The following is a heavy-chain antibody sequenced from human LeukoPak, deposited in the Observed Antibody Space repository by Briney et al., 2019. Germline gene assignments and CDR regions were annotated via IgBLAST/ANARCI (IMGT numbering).Heavy chain of an antibody. CDR3: AREDSGGFDY. D-gene: IGHD1-26*01. J-gene: IGHJ4*02. CDR2: ISSGATTI. Sequence: PGGSLRLSCAASGFTFSTSEMNWVRQAPGKGLEWVSYISSGATTIYYVDSVKGRFTTSRDNAKNSLYLQMNSLRAEDTAVYYCAREDSGGFDYWGQGTLVTVSS. V-gene: IGHV3-48*03. CDR1: GFTFSTSE.